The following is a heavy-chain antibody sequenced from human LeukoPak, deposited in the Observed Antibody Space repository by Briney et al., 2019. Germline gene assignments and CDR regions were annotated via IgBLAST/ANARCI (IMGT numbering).Heavy chain of an antibody. CDR3: ARRACGGSCYFCYYYGMDV. Sequence: GGCLRLSCAASGFTFSSDEMNSVRQAPGKGLECDSYISSSGSTIYYAHSVKGRFTIYRDNATHSLYQQMDSLRAEHKAIYYCARRACGGSCYFCYYYGMDVWGQGTMVTVSS. CDR2: ISSSGSTI. CDR1: GFTFSSDE. V-gene: IGHV3-48*03. D-gene: IGHD2-15*01. J-gene: IGHJ6*02.